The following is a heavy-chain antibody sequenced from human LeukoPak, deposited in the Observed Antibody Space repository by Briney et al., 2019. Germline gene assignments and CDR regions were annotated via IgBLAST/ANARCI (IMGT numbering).Heavy chain of an antibody. V-gene: IGHV1-46*01. J-gene: IGHJ4*02. Sequence: ASVHVSCKASGYTFTSYYMHWVRQAPGQGLEWMGIINPSGGSTSYAQKFQGRVTMTRDMSTSTVYMELSSLRSEDTAVYYCARGSRITIFGVVITPPDYWGQGTLVTVSS. CDR3: ARGSRITIFGVVITPPDY. CDR2: INPSGGST. D-gene: IGHD3-3*01. CDR1: GYTFTSYY.